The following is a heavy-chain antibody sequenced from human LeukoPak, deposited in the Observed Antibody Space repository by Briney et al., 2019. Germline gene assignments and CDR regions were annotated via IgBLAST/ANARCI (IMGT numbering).Heavy chain of an antibody. J-gene: IGHJ4*02. V-gene: IGHV3-21*01. CDR1: GFTFSSYS. Sequence: GGSLRLSCAASGFTFSSYSMNWVRQAPGKGLEWVSSISSSSSCIYYADSVKGRFTISRDNAKNSLYLQMNSLRAEDTAVYYCARVRFLEWLFDYWGQGTLVTVSS. D-gene: IGHD3-3*01. CDR2: ISSSSSCI. CDR3: ARVRFLEWLFDY.